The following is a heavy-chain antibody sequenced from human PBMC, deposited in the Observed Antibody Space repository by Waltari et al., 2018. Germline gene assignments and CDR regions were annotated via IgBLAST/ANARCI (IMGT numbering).Heavy chain of an antibody. CDR2: IYYSGST. Sequence: QVQLQESGPGLVKPSQTLSLTCTVSGGSISSGGYYWSWIRQHPGKGLEWIGYIYYSGSTYYNPSLHSRVTISVDTSKNQFSLKLSSVTAADTAVYYCARAPMTTVGTRNAFDIWGQGTMVTVSS. CDR1: GGSISSGGYY. J-gene: IGHJ3*02. D-gene: IGHD4-17*01. V-gene: IGHV4-31*03. CDR3: ARAPMTTVGTRNAFDI.